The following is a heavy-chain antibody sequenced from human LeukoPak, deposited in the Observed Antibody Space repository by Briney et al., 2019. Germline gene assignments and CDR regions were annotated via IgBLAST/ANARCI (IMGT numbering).Heavy chain of an antibody. CDR3: AKVCSSTMVRGVRFYWYFDL. CDR1: GFTFSSYG. CDR2: ISYDGSNK. Sequence: GRSLRLSCAASGFTFSSYGMHWVRQAPGKGLEWVAVISYDGSNKYYADSMKGRFTISRDNSMNTLYLQMNSLRDEDTAVSDCAKVCSSTMVRGVRFYWYFDLRGRGTLVTVSS. V-gene: IGHV3-30*18. D-gene: IGHD3-10*01. J-gene: IGHJ2*01.